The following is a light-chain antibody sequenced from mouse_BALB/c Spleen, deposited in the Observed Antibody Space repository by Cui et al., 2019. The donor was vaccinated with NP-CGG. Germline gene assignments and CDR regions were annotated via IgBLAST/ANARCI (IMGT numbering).Light chain of an antibody. Sequence: QAVVAPESAATTSPGETVTLTCRSSTGAVTTNNYANWVQEKPDHLFTGLIGGTNNRVPGVPARFSGSLIGDKAALTITGAQTEDEAIYFCALWYSNHWVFGGGTKLTVL. J-gene: IGLJ1*01. CDR2: GTN. CDR3: ALWYSNHWV. CDR1: TGAVTTNNY. V-gene: IGLV1*01.